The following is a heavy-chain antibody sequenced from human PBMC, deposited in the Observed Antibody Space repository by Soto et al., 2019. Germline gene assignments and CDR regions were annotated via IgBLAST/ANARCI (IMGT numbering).Heavy chain of an antibody. D-gene: IGHD2-15*01. J-gene: IGHJ4*02. CDR1: GGTFSSYA. V-gene: IGHV1-69*01. CDR2: IRPIFGTA. Sequence: VQLGQSGAEAKTPGSSVKVSCKASGGTFSSYAISWVRQAPGQGLEWTGGIRPIFGTANYAQTFQGRVTITADESTSTAYRELSSLRSEDTAVYYCARVEDCSGGSCYFDYWGQGTLVTVSS. CDR3: ARVEDCSGGSCYFDY.